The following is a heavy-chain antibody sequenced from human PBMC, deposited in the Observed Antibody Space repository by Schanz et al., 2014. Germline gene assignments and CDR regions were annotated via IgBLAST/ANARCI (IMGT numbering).Heavy chain of an antibody. CDR1: GFTFSIYA. D-gene: IGHD2-15*01. CDR3: ARLDPYCRSGTCSRAFDF. CDR2: IYIGGNT. Sequence: EVQLVESGGGLVQPGGSLRLSCSASGFTFSIYAMHWVRQAPGKGLEWVSFIYIGGNTYYADSVKGRFTISRDNSKNTVYIQMNSLRAEDTAVYYCARLDPYCRSGTCSRAFDFWGQGTTVTVSS. V-gene: IGHV3-66*04. J-gene: IGHJ6*02.